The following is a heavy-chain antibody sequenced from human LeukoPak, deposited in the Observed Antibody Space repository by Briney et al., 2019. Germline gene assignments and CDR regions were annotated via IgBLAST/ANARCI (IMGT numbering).Heavy chain of an antibody. CDR2: IYSGGST. D-gene: IGHD7-27*01. CDR3: ARDGRNELGAFDY. CDR1: GFTVSSNY. J-gene: IGHJ4*02. V-gene: IGHV3-53*01. Sequence: GGALRLSCAASGFTVSSNYMSWVRQAPGKGLEWVSVIYSGGSTYYADSVKGRFTISRDASKNTLYLQMNSLSAEDTAMYYCARDGRNELGAFDYWGQGTLVTVSS.